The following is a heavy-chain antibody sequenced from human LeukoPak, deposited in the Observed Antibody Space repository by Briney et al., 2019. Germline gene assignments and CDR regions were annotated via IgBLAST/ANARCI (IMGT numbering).Heavy chain of an antibody. CDR2: IYYSGSA. J-gene: IGHJ4*02. Sequence: SETLSLTCTVSGGSISSYYWSWIRQPPGKGLEWIGYIYYSGSANYNPSLKSRVTISVDTSKNQFSLKLSSVTAADTAVYYCARHYVGGYDSSGYYYVGYFDYWGQGTLVTVSS. CDR1: GGSISSYY. V-gene: IGHV4-59*08. D-gene: IGHD3-22*01. CDR3: ARHYVGGYDSSGYYYVGYFDY.